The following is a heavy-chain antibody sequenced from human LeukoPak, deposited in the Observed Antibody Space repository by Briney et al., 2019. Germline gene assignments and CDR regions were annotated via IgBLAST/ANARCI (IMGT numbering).Heavy chain of an antibody. D-gene: IGHD2-15*01. CDR1: GYTFTGCY. CDR3: ARGPTGYCSGGSCYHNWFDP. CDR2: INPNSGGT. V-gene: IGHV1-2*02. J-gene: IGHJ5*02. Sequence: ASVKVPCKASGYTFTGCYMHWVRQAPGQGLEWMGWINPNSGGTNYAQKFQGRVTMTRDTSISTAYMELSRLRSDDTAVYYCARGPTGYCSGGSCYHNWFDPWGQGTLVTVSS.